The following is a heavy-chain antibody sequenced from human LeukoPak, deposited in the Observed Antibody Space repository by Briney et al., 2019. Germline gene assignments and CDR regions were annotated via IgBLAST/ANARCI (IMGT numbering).Heavy chain of an antibody. CDR1: GFTFSTYS. CDR3: ARDLDIVVVPASWFYP. CDR2: ISSRSKYI. V-gene: IGHV3-21*01. J-gene: IGHJ5*02. D-gene: IGHD2-2*03. Sequence: GGSLRLSCAASGFTFSTYSMNWVRQAPGRGLELVSSISSRSKYIYYADSVKGRFTISRDDAKNSLSLQMNSLRAEDTAVYYCARDLDIVVVPASWFYPWGQGTLVTVSS.